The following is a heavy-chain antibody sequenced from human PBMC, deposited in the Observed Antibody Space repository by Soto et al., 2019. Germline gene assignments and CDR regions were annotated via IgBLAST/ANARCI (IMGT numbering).Heavy chain of an antibody. Sequence: SETLSLTCTVSGGSMCSYYWTWLRQSPGRGLEWIGYISYSGSTYYNPSLKSRVTISADTSKNQFSLRMNSMIAADTALYYCARADPDASVGYWGQRTLVTVSS. CDR2: ISYSGST. D-gene: IGHD2-15*01. CDR3: ARADPDASVGY. J-gene: IGHJ4*02. CDR1: GGSMCSYY. V-gene: IGHV4-59*01.